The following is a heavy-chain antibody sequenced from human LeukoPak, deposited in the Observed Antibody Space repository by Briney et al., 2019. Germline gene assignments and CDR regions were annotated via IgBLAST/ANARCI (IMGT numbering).Heavy chain of an antibody. D-gene: IGHD6-13*01. J-gene: IGHJ5*02. V-gene: IGHV3-11*01. CDR3: AKDPYSSAWFPRDWFDP. CDR1: GFNFRDYY. Sequence: GGSLRLSCAASGFNFRDYYMSWIRQAPGKGLEWVSYSSGSGSTIYYADSVKGRFTISRDNAKNSLSLQMNSLRAEDTAVYYCAKDPYSSAWFPRDWFDPWGQGTLVTVSS. CDR2: SSGSGSTI.